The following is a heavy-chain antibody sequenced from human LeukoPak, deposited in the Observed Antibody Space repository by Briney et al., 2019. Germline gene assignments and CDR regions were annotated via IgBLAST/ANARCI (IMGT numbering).Heavy chain of an antibody. J-gene: IGHJ4*02. CDR2: ISAYNGNT. CDR3: ARGLDYYGSGSYLND. D-gene: IGHD3-10*01. CDR1: GYTFTSYG. V-gene: IGHV1-18*01. Sequence: ASVKVSCKASGYTFTSYGISWVRQDPGQGLEWMGWISAYNGNTNHAQKLQGRVTMTTDTSTSTAYMELSSLRSEDTAVYYCARGLDYYGSGSYLNDWGQGTLVTVSS.